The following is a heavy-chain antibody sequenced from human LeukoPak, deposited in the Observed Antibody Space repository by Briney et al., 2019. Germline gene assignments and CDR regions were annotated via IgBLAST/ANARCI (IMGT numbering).Heavy chain of an antibody. D-gene: IGHD1-26*01. V-gene: IGHV1-18*04. CDR2: ISGDNGQT. J-gene: IGHJ4*02. CDR3: ARDPGTYTGSYYGLN. CDR1: GFRFTGYW. Sequence: AAVKVSCKASGFRFTGYWMHWVRQAPGQGLEWMGWISGDNGQTKYAQNFQDRVTMTTDTPTSTAYLELKSLRSDDTAVYYCARDPGTYTGSYYGLNWGQGTLVTV.